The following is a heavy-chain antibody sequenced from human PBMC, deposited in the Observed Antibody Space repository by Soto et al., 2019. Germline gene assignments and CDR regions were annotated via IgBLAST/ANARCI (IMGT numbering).Heavy chain of an antibody. J-gene: IGHJ4*02. V-gene: IGHV4-39*01. CDR2: IYYSGTT. CDR1: GDSITSNSYF. Sequence: SETLSLTCTVSGDSITSNSYFWAWIRQPPGKGLEWIASIYYSGTTYYNPKSRVTISVDRSKNQFSLKVSSVTAADTAVYYCARHFSVDYFDYWGQGALVTVSS. CDR3: ARHFSVDYFDY.